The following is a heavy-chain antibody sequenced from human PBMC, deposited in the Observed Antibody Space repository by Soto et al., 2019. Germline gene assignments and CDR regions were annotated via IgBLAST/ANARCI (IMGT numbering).Heavy chain of an antibody. CDR2: INPATGAA. CDR3: ARGGGVGVAGSAAFDM. Sequence: QLHLVQSGAVVKKPGASVTVSCSASGYPVTAYYMHWVRQAPGRGLEWMGGINPATGAANYTQKFQGTVTMTRDTAPSTVLMELSALTSGDTAFSYCARGGGVGVAGSAAFDMWGQGTLVTVSS. D-gene: IGHD3-3*01. J-gene: IGHJ3*02. V-gene: IGHV1-2*02. CDR1: GYPVTAYY.